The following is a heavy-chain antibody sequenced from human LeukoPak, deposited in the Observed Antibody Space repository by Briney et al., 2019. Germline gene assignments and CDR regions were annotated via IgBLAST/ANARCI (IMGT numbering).Heavy chain of an antibody. D-gene: IGHD3-22*01. J-gene: IGHJ4*02. V-gene: IGHV3-30*02. CDR2: ISYDGSRK. CDR1: GFTFSSYA. CDR3: AKKLIGNVDYFDY. Sequence: GGSLRLSCAASGFTFSSYAMNWVRQAPGKGLEWVAYISYDGSRKNYADSVKGRFTISRDNSKNTLFLQMNSLTAEDTVVYYCAKKLIGNVDYFDYWGQGTLVTVSS.